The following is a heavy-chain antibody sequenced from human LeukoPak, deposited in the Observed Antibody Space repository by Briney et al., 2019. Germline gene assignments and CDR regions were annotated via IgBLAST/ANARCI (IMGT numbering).Heavy chain of an antibody. CDR1: GFTFGDYA. CDR2: IRSKAYGGTT. J-gene: IGHJ4*02. Sequence: QSGGSLRLSCTASGFTFGDYAMSWVRQAPGKGLEWVGFIRSKAYGGTTEYAASVKGRFTISRDDSKSIAYLQMNSLKTEDTAVYYCARARRRDYYDSSGYYYDPSDYWGQGTLVTVSS. CDR3: ARARRRDYYDSSGYYYDPSDY. D-gene: IGHD3-22*01. V-gene: IGHV3-49*04.